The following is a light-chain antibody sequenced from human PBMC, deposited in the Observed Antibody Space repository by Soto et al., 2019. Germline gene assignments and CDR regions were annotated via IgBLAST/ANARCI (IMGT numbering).Light chain of an antibody. Sequence: QSALTQPPSASGSPGQSVTISCTGTSSDVGAYNYVSWYQQHPGKAPKVMIFEVSKRPSGVPDRFSGSKSGNTASLTVSGLQAEDEADYYCSSFAGSNEVVFGGGTKSPS. CDR1: SSDVGAYNY. V-gene: IGLV2-8*01. CDR3: SSFAGSNEVV. J-gene: IGLJ3*02. CDR2: EVS.